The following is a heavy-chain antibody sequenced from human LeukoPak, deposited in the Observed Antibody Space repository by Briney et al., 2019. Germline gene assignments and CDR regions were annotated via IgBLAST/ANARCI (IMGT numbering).Heavy chain of an antibody. CDR2: ISYDGRNK. D-gene: IGHD5-12*01. Sequence: PGRSLRLSCAASGFTFSSYGMHWVRQAPGKGLEWVAVISYDGRNKYYADSVKGRFTISRDNSKNTLYLQMNSLRAEDTAVYYCAKDGYSGYGMDVWGQGTTVTVSS. J-gene: IGHJ6*02. V-gene: IGHV3-30*18. CDR3: AKDGYSGYGMDV. CDR1: GFTFSSYG.